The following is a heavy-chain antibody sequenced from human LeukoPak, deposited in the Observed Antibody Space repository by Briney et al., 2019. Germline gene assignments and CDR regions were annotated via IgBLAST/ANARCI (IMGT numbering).Heavy chain of an antibody. J-gene: IGHJ4*02. Sequence: GGSLRLSCATSGFTFSSYWMHWVRQTPEKGLVWVSRISSDESDTRYADSVKGRFTISRDNSKNTVYLQMNSLRAEDTAVYFCARGGPGVFAYWGQGTLVTVSS. D-gene: IGHD3-10*01. V-gene: IGHV3-74*01. CDR3: ARGGPGVFAY. CDR1: GFTFSSYW. CDR2: ISSDESDT.